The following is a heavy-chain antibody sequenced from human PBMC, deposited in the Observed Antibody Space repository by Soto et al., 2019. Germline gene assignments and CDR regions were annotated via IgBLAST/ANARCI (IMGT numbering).Heavy chain of an antibody. V-gene: IGHV3-30-3*01. CDR3: AKDSNNDFWSGYYTGIDY. J-gene: IGHJ4*02. CDR2: ISYDGSKK. CDR1: GFIFSSYT. D-gene: IGHD3-3*01. Sequence: GGSLRLSCAASGFIFSSYTMHWVRQAPGKGLEWVALISYDGSKKYYADSVKGRFTISRDNSKNTLFLHMNSLRVEDTAVYFCAKDSNNDFWSGYYTGIDYWGQGTLVTVSS.